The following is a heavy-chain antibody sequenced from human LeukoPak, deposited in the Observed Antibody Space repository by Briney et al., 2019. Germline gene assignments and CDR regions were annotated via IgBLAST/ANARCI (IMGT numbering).Heavy chain of an antibody. CDR1: GFTFSDYY. Sequence: PGGSLRLSCAASGFTFSDYYMSWIRQAPGKGLEWVSYISSSGSTIYYADSVKGRFTISRDNAKNSLYLQMNSLRAEDTAVYYCARELFGVVTRPSDAFDIWGQGTMVTVSS. CDR3: ARELFGVVTRPSDAFDI. CDR2: ISSSGSTI. D-gene: IGHD3-3*01. V-gene: IGHV3-11*04. J-gene: IGHJ3*02.